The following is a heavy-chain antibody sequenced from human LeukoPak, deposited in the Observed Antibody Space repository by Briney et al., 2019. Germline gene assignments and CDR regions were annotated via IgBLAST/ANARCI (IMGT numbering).Heavy chain of an antibody. V-gene: IGHV1-69*13. D-gene: IGHD4-11*01. CDR3: ARLPPDYSRPRDY. CDR2: IIPIFGTA. CDR1: GGTFSSYA. Sequence: SVKVSCKASGGTFSSYAISWVRQAPGQELEWMGGIIPIFGTANYAQKFQGRVTITADESTSTAYMELSSLRSEDTAVYYCARLPPDYSRPRDYWGQGTLVTVSS. J-gene: IGHJ4*02.